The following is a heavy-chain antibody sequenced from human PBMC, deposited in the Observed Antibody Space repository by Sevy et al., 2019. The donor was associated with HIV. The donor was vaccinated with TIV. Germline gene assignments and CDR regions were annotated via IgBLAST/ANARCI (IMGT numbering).Heavy chain of an antibody. Sequence: GGSLRLSCAASGFTFRTYWMSWVRQAPGKGLEWVANIKQDGSEKFYVDSVKGRFTISRDNAENSLYLQMNSLIAEDTAVYYCASMISTWYPVYFDYWGQGALVTVSS. V-gene: IGHV3-7*01. CDR1: GFTFRTYW. CDR2: IKQDGSEK. D-gene: IGHD6-13*01. CDR3: ASMISTWYPVYFDY. J-gene: IGHJ4*02.